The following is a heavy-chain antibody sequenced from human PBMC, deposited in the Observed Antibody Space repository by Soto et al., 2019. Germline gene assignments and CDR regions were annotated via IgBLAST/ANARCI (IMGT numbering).Heavy chain of an antibody. CDR1: GYSFTSYW. CDR3: ARARGSGVRGRSGYPYFDY. CDR2: IYPGDSDT. V-gene: IGHV5-51*01. D-gene: IGHD3-3*01. J-gene: IGHJ4*02. Sequence: PGESLKISCKGSGYSFTSYWIGWVRQMPGKGLEWMGIIYPGDSDTRYSPSFQGQVTISADKSISTAYLQWSSLKASDTAMYYCARARGSGVRGRSGYPYFDYWGQGTLVTVSS.